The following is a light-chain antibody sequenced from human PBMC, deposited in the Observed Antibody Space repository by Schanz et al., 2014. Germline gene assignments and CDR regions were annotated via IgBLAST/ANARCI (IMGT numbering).Light chain of an antibody. CDR2: EDT. J-gene: IGLJ3*02. CDR3: CSYVAHHWL. Sequence: QSALTQPASVSGSPGQSITISCSGTRSDVGKYHLVSWHQHHPGKGPKLLIFEDTKRANGVSDRFSGSKSGNTASLTISGLQGEDEGDYYCCSYVAHHWLFGVGIKLTVL. V-gene: IGLV2-23*01. CDR1: RSDVGKYHL.